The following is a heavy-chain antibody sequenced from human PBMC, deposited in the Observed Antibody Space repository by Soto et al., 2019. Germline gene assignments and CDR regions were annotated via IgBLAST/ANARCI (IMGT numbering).Heavy chain of an antibody. V-gene: IGHV4-59*01. Sequence: SETLSLTCAVYGGSFSGYSWSWIRQPPGKGLEWIGNIHYNGNTKYSPSLKSRVTMSVDTSKNHFSLKLISVTTADTAVYFCAREGNLGRWIQPLDSWGQGTLVTVSS. CDR2: IHYNGNT. CDR3: AREGNLGRWIQPLDS. D-gene: IGHD2-2*03. J-gene: IGHJ4*02. CDR1: GGSFSGYS.